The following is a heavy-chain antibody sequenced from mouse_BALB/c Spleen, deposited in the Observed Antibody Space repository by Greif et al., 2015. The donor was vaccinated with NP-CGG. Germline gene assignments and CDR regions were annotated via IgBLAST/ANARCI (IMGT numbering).Heavy chain of an antibody. CDR1: GYTFTSYY. Sequence: QVTLKECGAELVKPGASVKLSCKASGYTFTSYYMYWVKQRPGQGLEWIGEINPSNGGTNFNEKFKSKATLTVDKSSSTAYMQLSSLTSEDSAVYYCTRYYRYYFDYWGQGTTLTVSS. D-gene: IGHD2-14*01. CDR3: TRYYRYYFDY. V-gene: IGHV1S81*02. CDR2: INPSNGGT. J-gene: IGHJ2*01.